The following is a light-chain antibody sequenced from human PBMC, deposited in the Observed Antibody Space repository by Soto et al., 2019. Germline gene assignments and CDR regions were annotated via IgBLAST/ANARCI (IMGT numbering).Light chain of an antibody. J-gene: IGLJ2*01. V-gene: IGLV2-8*01. Sequence: QSALTQPPSASGSPGQSVTISCTGTSSDVGGYNYVSWYQQHPGKAPKLMIYEVNERPSGVPDRFSGSKSGNTASLTVSGLQNEDEADYYCSSYAGINNLVFGGGTKLTVL. CDR3: SSYAGINNLV. CDR1: SSDVGGYNY. CDR2: EVN.